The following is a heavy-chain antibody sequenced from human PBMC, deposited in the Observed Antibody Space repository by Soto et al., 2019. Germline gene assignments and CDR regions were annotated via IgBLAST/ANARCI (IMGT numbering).Heavy chain of an antibody. CDR3: ASSQVSSSWYEDYYYGMDV. J-gene: IGHJ6*02. V-gene: IGHV4-59*02. CDR2: IYYSGST. D-gene: IGHD6-13*01. Sequence: PLVPLPLTCTVVDGTVSLDYWSWIRKPPGKGLEWIGYIYYSGSTNYNPSLKSRVTISVDTSKNQFSLKLSSVTAADTAVYYCASSQVSSSWYEDYYYGMDVWGQGTTVTVSS. CDR1: DGTVSLDY.